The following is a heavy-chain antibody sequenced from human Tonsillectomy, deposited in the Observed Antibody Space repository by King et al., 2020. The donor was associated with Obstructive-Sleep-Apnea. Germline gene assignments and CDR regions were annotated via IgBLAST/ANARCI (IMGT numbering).Heavy chain of an antibody. CDR1: GFTFSSYA. J-gene: IGHJ5*02. CDR3: ATTHTGYSSILINWFDP. V-gene: IGHV3-23*04. Sequence: EVQLVESGGGLVQPGGSLRLSCAASGFTFSSYAMSWVRQAPGKGLEWVSVISGSGGSTYYADSVKGRFTISRDNSKNTLYLQMNSLRAEDTAVYYCATTHTGYSSILINWFDPWGQGTLVTVSS. CDR2: ISGSGGST. D-gene: IGHD6-13*01.